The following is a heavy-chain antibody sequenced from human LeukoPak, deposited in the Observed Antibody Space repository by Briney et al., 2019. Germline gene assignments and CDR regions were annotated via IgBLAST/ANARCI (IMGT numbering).Heavy chain of an antibody. CDR2: NYYSGYT. Sequence: SETLSLTCTVSSGSISRYYWSWMPHPPGEALEYIGYNYYSGYTIYNPFLKSRVTIPIDTSQNQFSLKLRSATAADTAMYYSARGTLRIAAAWFDTCGHGTL. V-gene: IGHV4-59*01. CDR1: SGSISRYY. D-gene: IGHD6-13*01. J-gene: IGHJ5*01. CDR3: ARGTLRIAAAWFDT.